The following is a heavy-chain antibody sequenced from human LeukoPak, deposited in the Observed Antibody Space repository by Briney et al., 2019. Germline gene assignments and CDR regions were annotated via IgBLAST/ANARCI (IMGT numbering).Heavy chain of an antibody. D-gene: IGHD3-10*01. Sequence: PGGSLRLSCAASGFTFSDYYMHWVREAPGKGLRWMSHINGDGSRTGYADSVKGRFTISRDNAKNILYLQMNSLRAEDTAVYYCSRGTYPYSSDNWGQGALVTVSS. CDR2: INGDGSRT. V-gene: IGHV3-74*01. J-gene: IGHJ4*02. CDR1: GFTFSDYY. CDR3: SRGTYPYSSDN.